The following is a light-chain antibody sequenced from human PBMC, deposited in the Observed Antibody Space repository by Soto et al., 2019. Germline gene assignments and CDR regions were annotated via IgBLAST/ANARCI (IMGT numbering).Light chain of an antibody. CDR2: WAS. CDR3: QQFYSLPLT. J-gene: IGKJ4*01. CDR1: QSVLYSSNNKNH. V-gene: IGKV4-1*01. Sequence: DIVMTQSPDSLAVSLGERATINCKSSQSVLYSSNNKNHLAWYQQKPGQPPKLVIDWASTREPGVPDRFSGSGSGTDFTLTINSLQAEDVAVYYCQQFYSLPLTSGGGTKVEIK.